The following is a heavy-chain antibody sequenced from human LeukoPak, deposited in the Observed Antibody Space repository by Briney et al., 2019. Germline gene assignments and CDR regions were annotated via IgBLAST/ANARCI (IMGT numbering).Heavy chain of an antibody. D-gene: IGHD3-10*01. Sequence: SQTLSLTCTVSGGSISSGGYYWSWIRQHPGKGLEWIGYIYYSGSTYYNPSLKSRVTISVDTSKNQFSLKLSSVTAADTAVYYCARGRNHHHCGSGIYWFDPWGQGTLVTVSS. CDR2: IYYSGST. J-gene: IGHJ5*02. CDR1: GGSISSGGYY. V-gene: IGHV4-31*03. CDR3: ARGRNHHHCGSGIYWFDP.